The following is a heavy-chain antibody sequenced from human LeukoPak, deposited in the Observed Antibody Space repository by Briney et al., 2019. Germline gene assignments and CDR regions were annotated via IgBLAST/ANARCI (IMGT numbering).Heavy chain of an antibody. J-gene: IGHJ4*02. CDR1: GYTFTDYF. CDR3: ARANALYCSSTSCLFDY. Sequence: ASVKVSCKASGYTFTDYFMHWVRQAPGQGLEWMAWINPNSGGTYYAQNFHDRITMTRDTSISTAYMELSRLRSDDTAIYYCARANALYCSSTSCLFDYWGQGTLVTVSS. V-gene: IGHV1-2*02. CDR2: INPNSGGT. D-gene: IGHD2-2*01.